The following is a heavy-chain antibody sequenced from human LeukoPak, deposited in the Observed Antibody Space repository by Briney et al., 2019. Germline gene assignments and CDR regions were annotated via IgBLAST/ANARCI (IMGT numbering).Heavy chain of an antibody. D-gene: IGHD3-10*01. CDR3: AKLAKYFYGAETFYFFEH. CDR1: GFTFSSYW. Sequence: GGSLRLSCAASGFTFSSYWMSWVRQAQGKGLEWVANINQDGTEKYYVESVKGRFTISRDNGKNSLYLQMNSPRVEDTAVYYCAKLAKYFYGAETFYFFEHWGQGTPVTASS. CDR2: INQDGTEK. J-gene: IGHJ4*02. V-gene: IGHV3-7*01.